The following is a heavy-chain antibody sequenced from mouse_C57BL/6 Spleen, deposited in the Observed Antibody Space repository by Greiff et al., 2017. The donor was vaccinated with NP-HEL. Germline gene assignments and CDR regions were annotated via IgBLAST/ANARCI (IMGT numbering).Heavy chain of an antibody. CDR1: GYAFSSYW. D-gene: IGHD1-1*01. J-gene: IGHJ1*03. CDR2: IYPGDGET. V-gene: IGHV1-80*01. CDR3: ARGGVYYGSSEYFDF. Sequence: QVQLQQSGAELVKPGASVKISCKASGYAFSSYWMNWVKQRPGKGLEWIGQIYPGDGETNYNGKFKGKATLTADNSSSTTSLHLSSLTSKDSAVYFCARGGVYYGSSEYFDFWGTGTTVTVSS.